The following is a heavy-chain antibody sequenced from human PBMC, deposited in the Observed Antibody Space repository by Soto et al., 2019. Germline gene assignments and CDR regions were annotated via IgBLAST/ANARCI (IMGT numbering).Heavy chain of an antibody. D-gene: IGHD3-16*01. V-gene: IGHV6-1*01. CDR2: TYYRKSKWLY. Sequence: SRTLSLTCAISGDSVSNKGAAWDWIRHSPSRGLEWLGRTYYRKSKWLYDYAVSVRSRITINPDTSKNQYSLHLTSVTPEDTSVYFCTRDPPGFHRAFYSWGHGTLVIVSS. CDR1: GDSVSNKGAA. CDR3: TRDPPGFHRAFYS. J-gene: IGHJ5*01.